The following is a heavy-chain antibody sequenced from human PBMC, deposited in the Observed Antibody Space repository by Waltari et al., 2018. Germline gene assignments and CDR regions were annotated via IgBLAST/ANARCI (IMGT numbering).Heavy chain of an antibody. CDR3: ARGLWKGYYYDTSGYPDY. D-gene: IGHD3-22*01. CDR1: GASISSSTYY. Sequence: QLQLQESGPGLVEPSETLSLTCFVSGASISSSTYYWGWFRQPPGKGLEWIGNIYYSGSTSYNPSLKTRVTISVDTPKNEFSLGLSSVTAADTAVYYCARGLWKGYYYDTSGYPDYWGPGNLVTVSS. J-gene: IGHJ4*02. CDR2: IYYSGST. V-gene: IGHV4-39*01.